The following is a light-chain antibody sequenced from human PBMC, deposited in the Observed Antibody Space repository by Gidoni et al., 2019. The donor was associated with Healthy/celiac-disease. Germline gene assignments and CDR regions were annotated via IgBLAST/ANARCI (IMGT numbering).Light chain of an antibody. CDR3: QQYKNWPPLT. Sequence: IVMTQSPATLSVSPGERATLSCRASHSVSSNLAWYQQKPGQAPSLLIYGASTRSTGIPARFSCSGSGTEFTLTISSLQSEDFAVYYCQQYKNWPPLTFGGGTKVEIK. J-gene: IGKJ4*01. V-gene: IGKV3-15*01. CDR1: HSVSSN. CDR2: GAS.